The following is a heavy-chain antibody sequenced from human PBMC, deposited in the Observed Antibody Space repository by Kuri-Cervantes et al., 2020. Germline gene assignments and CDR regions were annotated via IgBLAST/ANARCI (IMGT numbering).Heavy chain of an antibody. CDR2: ISSSSSTI. D-gene: IGHD4-17*01. CDR1: GFTFSSYS. J-gene: IGHJ3*02. Sequence: GESLKISCAASGFTFSSYSMNWVRQAPGKGLEWVSSISSSSSTIYYADSVKGRFTISRDNAKNSLYLQMNSLRAEDTAVYYCARSEDYGDSKAAFDIWGQGTMVTVSS. V-gene: IGHV3-48*01. CDR3: ARSEDYGDSKAAFDI.